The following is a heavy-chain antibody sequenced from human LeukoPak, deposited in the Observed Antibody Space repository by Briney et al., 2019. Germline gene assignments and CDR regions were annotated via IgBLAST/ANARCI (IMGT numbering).Heavy chain of an antibody. D-gene: IGHD2-15*01. V-gene: IGHV2-5*01. J-gene: IGHJ4*02. CDR2: IYWNDDK. Sequence: SGPTLVNPTQTLTLTCTFSGFSLSTSGVGVGWIRQPPGKALEWLALIYWNDDKRYGPSLKSRLTITKDTSKNQVVLTMTNMVPVNTATYYCVHRLRSPGYFDYWGQGTLVTVSS. CDR1: GFSLSTSGVG. CDR3: VHRLRSPGYFDY.